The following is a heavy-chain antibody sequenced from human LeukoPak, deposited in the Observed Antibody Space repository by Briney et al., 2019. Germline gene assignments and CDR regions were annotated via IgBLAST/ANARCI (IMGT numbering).Heavy chain of an antibody. D-gene: IGHD4-17*01. CDR1: GFTFSDST. Sequence: PGGSLRLSCAASGFTFSDSTMHWVRQASGKGLEWVGRIKSRTNKYATAYAASVKGRFTISRDDSKNTAYLQMHSLKTEDTALYYCTSDGDSVHCGQGTLVTVSS. J-gene: IGHJ4*02. CDR3: TSDGDSVH. V-gene: IGHV3-73*01. CDR2: IKSRTNKYAT.